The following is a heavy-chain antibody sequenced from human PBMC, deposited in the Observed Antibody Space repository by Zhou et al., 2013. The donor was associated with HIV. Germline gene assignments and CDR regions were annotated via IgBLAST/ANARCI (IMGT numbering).Heavy chain of an antibody. CDR2: VSGHNDNT. Sequence: QVQLVQSGAEVKKPGASVKVSCKASGYTFNSYGYGISWVRQAPGQGLEWMGWVSGHNDNTKYAQKFQGRVTMTTDTSTSTAYMEVRSLRSDDTAVYYCAXVLFDRSDYWGQGTLVTVSS. V-gene: IGHV1-18*01. CDR3: AXVLFDRSDY. CDR1: GYTFNSYGYG. J-gene: IGHJ4*02. D-gene: IGHD3-9*01.